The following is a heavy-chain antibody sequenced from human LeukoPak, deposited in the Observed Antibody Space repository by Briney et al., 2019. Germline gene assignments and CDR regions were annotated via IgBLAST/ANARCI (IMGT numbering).Heavy chain of an antibody. CDR2: ISGSGGST. D-gene: IGHD4-17*01. Sequence: GGSLRLSCAASGFTFSSYAMSWVRQAPGKGLEWVSAISGSGGSTYYADSVKGRLTISRDNSKNTLYLQMNSLRAEDTAVYYCAKDFGDYGDYPYYFDYWGQGTLVTVSS. CDR1: GFTFSSYA. CDR3: AKDFGDYGDYPYYFDY. J-gene: IGHJ4*02. V-gene: IGHV3-23*01.